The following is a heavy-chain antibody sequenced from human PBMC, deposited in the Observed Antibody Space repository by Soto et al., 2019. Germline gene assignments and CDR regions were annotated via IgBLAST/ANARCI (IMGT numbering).Heavy chain of an antibody. J-gene: IGHJ4*02. CDR2: ISGSGGST. D-gene: IGHD6-13*01. V-gene: IGHV3-23*01. Sequence: PGGSLRLSCAASGFTFSSYAMSWVRQAPGKGLEWVSAISGSGGSTYYADSVKGRFTISRDNSKNTLYLQMNSLRAEDTAVYYCAKKPLLYSSSWYRELLPIDYWGQGTLVTSPQ. CDR1: GFTFSSYA. CDR3: AKKPLLYSSSWYRELLPIDY.